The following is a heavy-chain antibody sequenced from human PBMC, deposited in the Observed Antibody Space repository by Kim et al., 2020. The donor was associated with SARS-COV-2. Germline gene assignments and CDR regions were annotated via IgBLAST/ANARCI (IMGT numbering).Heavy chain of an antibody. Sequence: GGSLRLSCTASGFIFNNYAMTWVRHVAGEGLEWISSISHTGGSTHSADSLKGRFTISRDNSESIVYLQMDSLAAEDTGLYYCAKNGRLGVIDSWGQGTLVTVS. D-gene: IGHD7-27*01. CDR2: ISHTGGST. J-gene: IGHJ4*02. CDR3: AKNGRLGVIDS. V-gene: IGHV3-23*01. CDR1: GFIFNNYA.